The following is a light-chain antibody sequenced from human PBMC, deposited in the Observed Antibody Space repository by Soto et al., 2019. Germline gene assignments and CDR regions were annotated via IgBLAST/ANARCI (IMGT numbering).Light chain of an antibody. CDR3: NSFAGSNNLSV. CDR2: AVS. J-gene: IGLJ1*01. CDR1: SSDVGGYNS. V-gene: IGLV2-8*01. Sequence: QSVLTQPPSASGSPGQSVTISCTGTSSDVGGYNSVSWYQQHPGKAPKLIIYAVSERPSGVPDRFSGSKSGNTASLTVSGLQAEDEADYYCNSFAGSNNLSVFGTGTKVTLL.